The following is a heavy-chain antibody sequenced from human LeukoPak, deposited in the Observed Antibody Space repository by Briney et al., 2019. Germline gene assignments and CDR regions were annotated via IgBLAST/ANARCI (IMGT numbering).Heavy chain of an antibody. Sequence: GESLKISCKGSGYSFTSYWIGWVRQMPGKGLEWMGIIYPGDSDTRYSPSFQGQVTISADKSISTAYLQWSSLKASDTAMYYCARLPGGSFSPKSDALDIWGQGTMVTVSS. CDR2: IYPGDSDT. CDR3: ARLPGGSFSPKSDALDI. D-gene: IGHD3-16*01. V-gene: IGHV5-51*01. CDR1: GYSFTSYW. J-gene: IGHJ3*02.